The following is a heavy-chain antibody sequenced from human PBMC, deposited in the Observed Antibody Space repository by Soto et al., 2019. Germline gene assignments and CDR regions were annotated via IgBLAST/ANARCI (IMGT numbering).Heavy chain of an antibody. V-gene: IGHV1-2*02. J-gene: IGHJ6*02. CDR1: GYTFIDYY. D-gene: IGHD2-15*01. CDR3: ARDRGYDCHASSCYALSGLDV. CDR2: INPSSGGT. Sequence: QVQLVQSGAEVKKPGASVKVSCTASGYTFIDYYMHWVRQAPGQGLEWMGWINPSSGGTHYAQKFQGGVDTTRETSISIAYMELSRLKSDDTAMYYCARDRGYDCHASSCYALSGLDVWGQGTRVTVSS.